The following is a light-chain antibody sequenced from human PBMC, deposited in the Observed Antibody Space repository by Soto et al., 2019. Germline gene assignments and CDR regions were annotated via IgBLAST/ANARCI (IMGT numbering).Light chain of an antibody. J-gene: IGLJ2*01. CDR2: SNN. V-gene: IGLV1-44*01. CDR3: AAWDDSLNGVV. CDR1: SSNIRSNT. Sequence: QPVLTQPPSASGTPGQRVTISCSGSSSNIRSNTVNWYQQVPGTAPKLLIDSNNQRPSGVPDRFSGSKSGTSASLAISGLQSEDEDDYYCAAWDDSLNGVVFGGGTKLTVL.